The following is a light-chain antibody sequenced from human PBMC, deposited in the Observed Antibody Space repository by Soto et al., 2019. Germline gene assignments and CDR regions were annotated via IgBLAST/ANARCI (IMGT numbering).Light chain of an antibody. V-gene: IGKV1-5*03. CDR1: QSVSSW. Sequence: STLSASVGDRVTITCRASQSVSSWVAWYHLKPGKAPKLLIYKASTLETGVPLRFSGSGSRTEFTLTISSLQPDDFATYYCQHYASFSGTFGQGTKVDI. CDR3: QHYASFSGT. J-gene: IGKJ1*01. CDR2: KAS.